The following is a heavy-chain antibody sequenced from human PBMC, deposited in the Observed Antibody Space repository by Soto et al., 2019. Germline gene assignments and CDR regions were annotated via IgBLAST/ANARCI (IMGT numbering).Heavy chain of an antibody. CDR1: GGSLSNYY. CDR3: ARVGEDRVVTGNWYFDL. V-gene: IGHV4-59*01. CDR2: IYDSGST. J-gene: IGHJ2*01. Sequence: QVQLQESGPGLVKPSETLSLTCAVSGGSLSNYYWSWIRQPPGKGLEWIGYIYDSGSTNYNPSLKSRVTISRDTSKNQLSLKLTSVTAADTAVYYCARVGEDRVVTGNWYFDLWCRGALVTVSS. D-gene: IGHD2-21*02.